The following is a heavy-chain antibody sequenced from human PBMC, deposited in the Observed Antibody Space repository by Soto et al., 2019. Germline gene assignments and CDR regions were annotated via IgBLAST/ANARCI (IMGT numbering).Heavy chain of an antibody. CDR2: ISGSGDYS. D-gene: IGHD3-16*01. V-gene: IGHV3-23*01. CDR1: GFTFSNYA. J-gene: IGHJ4*02. CDR3: AKDRAPGGRVVTAIDY. Sequence: LRLSCAASGFTFSNYAMAWVRQTPGKGLEWVSFISGSGDYSDSADSVRGRFTISRDNSKNTLFLQISRPRAEDTAVYYCAKDRAPGGRVVTAIDYWGQGTLVTVSS.